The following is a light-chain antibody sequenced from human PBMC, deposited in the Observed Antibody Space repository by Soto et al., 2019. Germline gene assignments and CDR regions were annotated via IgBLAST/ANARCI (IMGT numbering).Light chain of an antibody. V-gene: IGKV3-15*01. Sequence: IVMTQSPATLSLSPGERATLSCKASQTIDNTLAWYKRKPGQAPRLLIYDTSTRATGVPARVSGSGSGTDFTLTISSLKSEDFEVYYCQHYNYWPYTFGQGTKVDI. CDR3: QHYNYWPYT. J-gene: IGKJ2*01. CDR1: QTIDNT. CDR2: DTS.